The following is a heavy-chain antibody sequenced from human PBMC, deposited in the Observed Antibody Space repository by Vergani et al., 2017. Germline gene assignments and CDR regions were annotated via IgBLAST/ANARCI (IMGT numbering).Heavy chain of an antibody. V-gene: IGHV3-23*01. CDR2: ISGSGGST. Sequence: QLLESGGGLVQPGGSLRLSCAASGFTFSSYAMSWVRQAPGKGLEWVSAISGSGGSTYYADSVKGPFTISRDNSKNTLYLQMNSLRAEDTAVDYCAKGSGYGDYDWYFDVWGRGTLVTVSS. CDR1: GFTFSSYA. CDR3: AKGSGYGDYDWYFDV. D-gene: IGHD4-17*01. J-gene: IGHJ2*01.